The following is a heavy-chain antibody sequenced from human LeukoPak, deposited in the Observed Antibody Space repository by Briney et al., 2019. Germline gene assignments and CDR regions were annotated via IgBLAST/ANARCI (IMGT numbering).Heavy chain of an antibody. J-gene: IGHJ2*01. CDR2: INHSGST. V-gene: IGHV4-34*01. CDR3: ARDPRGAGRAVRNWYFDL. Sequence: PSETLSLTCAVYGGSFSGYYWSWIRQPPGKGLEWIGEINHSGSTNYNPSLKSRVTISVDTSKNQFSLKLSSGTAADTAVYYCARDPRGAGRAVRNWYFDLWGRGTLVTVSS. CDR1: GGSFSGYY. D-gene: IGHD3-10*01.